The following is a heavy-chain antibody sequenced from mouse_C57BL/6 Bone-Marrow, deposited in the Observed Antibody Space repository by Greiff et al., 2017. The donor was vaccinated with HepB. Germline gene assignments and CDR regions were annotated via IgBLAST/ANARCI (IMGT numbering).Heavy chain of an antibody. CDR2: IDPSDSYT. J-gene: IGHJ3*01. CDR1: GYTFTSYW. Sequence: VQLQQPGAELVRPGTSVKLSCKASGYTFTSYWMHWVKQRPGQGLEWIGVIDPSDSYTNYNQKFKGKATLTVDTSSSTAYMQLSSLTSEDSAVYYCARSKGWLFAYWGQGTLVTVSA. CDR3: ARSKGWLFAY. V-gene: IGHV1-59*01. D-gene: IGHD2-3*01.